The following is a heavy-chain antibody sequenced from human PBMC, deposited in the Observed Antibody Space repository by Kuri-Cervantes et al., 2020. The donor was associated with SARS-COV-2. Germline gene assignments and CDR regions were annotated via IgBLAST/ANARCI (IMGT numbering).Heavy chain of an antibody. CDR2: IYYSGST. V-gene: IGHV4-61*01. D-gene: IGHD3-3*01. Sequence: SETLSLTCTVSGGSISSSSYYWSWIRQPPGKGLEWTGYIYYSGSTNYNPSLKSRVTISVDTSKNQFCLKLSSVTAADTAVYYCTRCMGNFWSGYYAAYYYYYMDVWGKGTTVTVSS. CDR1: GGSISSSSYY. CDR3: TRCMGNFWSGYYAAYYYYYMDV. J-gene: IGHJ6*03.